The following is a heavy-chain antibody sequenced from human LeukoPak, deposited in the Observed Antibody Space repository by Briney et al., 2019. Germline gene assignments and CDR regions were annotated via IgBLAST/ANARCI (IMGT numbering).Heavy chain of an antibody. Sequence: GGSLRLSCAASGFTFSSYWMTRVRQAPGKGLEWVANIKQDGSDKYYVDSVKGRFTISRDNAKNSLYLQMNSLRAEDAAVYYCARDIGIDYWGQGTLVTVFS. CDR2: IKQDGSDK. CDR1: GFTFSSYW. CDR3: ARDIGIDY. V-gene: IGHV3-7*01. D-gene: IGHD1-26*01. J-gene: IGHJ4*02.